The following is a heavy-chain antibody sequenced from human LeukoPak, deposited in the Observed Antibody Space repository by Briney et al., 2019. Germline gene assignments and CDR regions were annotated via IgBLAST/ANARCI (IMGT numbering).Heavy chain of an antibody. CDR2: IGTAGDI. CDR3: ARAAYSSTWYSRYFDL. D-gene: IGHD6-13*01. CDR1: GFTFSSYD. J-gene: IGHJ2*01. Sequence: SGGSLRLSCAASGFTFSSYDMHWVRQATGKGLEWVSGIGTAGDIYYPGSVKGRFTISRENAKNSLYLQVNSLRAGDTAVYYCARAAYSSTWYSRYFDLWGRGTLVTVSS. V-gene: IGHV3-13*01.